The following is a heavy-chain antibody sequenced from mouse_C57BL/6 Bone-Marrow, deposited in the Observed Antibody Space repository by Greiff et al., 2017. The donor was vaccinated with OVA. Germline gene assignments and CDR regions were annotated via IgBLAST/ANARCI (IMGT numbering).Heavy chain of an antibody. CDR3: VRDYSYYFDY. CDR1: GFSFNTYA. J-gene: IGHJ2*01. Sequence: EVKVEESGGGLVQPKGSLKLSCAASGFSFNTYAMNWVRQAPGKGLEWVARIRSKSNNYATYYADSVKDRFTISRDDSESMLYLQMNNLKTEDTAMYYCVRDYSYYFDYWGQGTTLTVSS. D-gene: IGHD1-1*01. CDR2: IRSKSNNYAT. V-gene: IGHV10-1*01.